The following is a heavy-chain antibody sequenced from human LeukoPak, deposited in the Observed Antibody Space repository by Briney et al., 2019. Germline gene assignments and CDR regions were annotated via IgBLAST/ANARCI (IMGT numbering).Heavy chain of an antibody. V-gene: IGHV3-23*01. J-gene: IGHJ4*02. D-gene: IGHD4-11*01. CDR1: GCIFGDFA. CDR3: AQDTYSSPYSFDS. Sequence: PGGSLTLACPASGCIFGDFAMHWLRQAPGRGLEWISGIEGGGHSIHYAGSVKGRFTISRGNPRSTLYLEMENLRVEDTAIYYGAQDTYSSPYSFDSWGQGTLVIVSS. CDR2: IEGGGHSI.